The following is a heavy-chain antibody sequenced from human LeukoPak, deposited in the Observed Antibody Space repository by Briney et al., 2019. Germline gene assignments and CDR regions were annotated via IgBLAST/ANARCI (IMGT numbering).Heavy chain of an antibody. CDR1: GAPYNAYY. Sequence: SETMSLTCAVYGAPYNAYYWSWIRQPPGKGLEWIGDIDHRGTATYNPSLKSRLSISADASKNQFSLKLSSVTAADTAVYYCARARRGSTSSPFRSSIAARNYFDYWGQGTLVTVSS. J-gene: IGHJ4*02. V-gene: IGHV4-34*01. CDR3: ARARRGSTSSPFRSSIAARNYFDY. CDR2: IDHRGTA. D-gene: IGHD6-6*01.